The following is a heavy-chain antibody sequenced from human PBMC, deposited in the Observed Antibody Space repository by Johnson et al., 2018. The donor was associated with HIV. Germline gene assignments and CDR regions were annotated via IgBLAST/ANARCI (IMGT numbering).Heavy chain of an antibody. CDR3: ASTIFGVAWHAFDI. CDR1: GFSISYDY. CDR2: IYSGGNT. Sequence: MQLVESGGGSIQPGGSLRLSCAASGFSISYDYMSWVRQAPGKGLEWVSSIYSGGNTYHADSVMGRFTISRDKSENTVYLQMNSLRAEDTAVYYCASTIFGVAWHAFDIWGQGTMVIVSS. D-gene: IGHD3-3*01. V-gene: IGHV3-66*02. J-gene: IGHJ3*02.